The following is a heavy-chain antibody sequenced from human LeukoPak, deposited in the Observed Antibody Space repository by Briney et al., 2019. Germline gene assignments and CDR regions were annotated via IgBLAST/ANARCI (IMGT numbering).Heavy chain of an antibody. CDR2: IHPDNGDT. V-gene: IGHV1-2*02. Sequence: DSVKVSCKASGYTFSGTGWYLYWLRQAPGQGLQCMGWIHPDNGDTAYAQKFEGRVAMTRDTSISTAYMELRRLRPDDTAVYFCAQDGPAQMVDLDYWGQGTLVTVSS. CDR3: AQDGPAQMVDLDY. D-gene: IGHD3-10*01. CDR1: GYTFSGTGWY. J-gene: IGHJ4*02.